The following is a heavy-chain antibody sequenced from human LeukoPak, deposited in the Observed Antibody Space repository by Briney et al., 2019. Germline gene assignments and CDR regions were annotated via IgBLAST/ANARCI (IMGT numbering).Heavy chain of an antibody. V-gene: IGHV3-21*01. J-gene: IGHJ6*03. CDR3: ARVSSSSGYYYMDV. CDR2: ISSSSTYI. CDR1: GFTFSSYS. Sequence: PGGSLRLSCAASGFTFSSYSMNWVRQAPGKGLEWVSSISSSSTYIYYADSVKGRFTISRDNAKNSLYLQMNSLRAEDTAVYYCARVSSSSGYYYMDVWGKGTTVTVSS. D-gene: IGHD6-6*01.